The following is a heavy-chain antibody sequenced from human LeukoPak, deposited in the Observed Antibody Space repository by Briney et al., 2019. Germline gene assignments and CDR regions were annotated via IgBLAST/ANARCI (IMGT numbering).Heavy chain of an antibody. D-gene: IGHD3-10*01. CDR2: NYYSGST. CDR3: ARDNGSGSYYSRYYYYYGMDV. J-gene: IGHJ6*02. Sequence: SETLSLTCTVSGGSISSYYWSWIRQPPGKGLEWIGYNYYSGSTNYNPSLKSRVTISVDTSKNQFSLKLSSVTAADTAVYYCARDNGSGSYYSRYYYYYGMDVWGQGTTVTVSS. CDR1: GGSISSYY. V-gene: IGHV4-59*01.